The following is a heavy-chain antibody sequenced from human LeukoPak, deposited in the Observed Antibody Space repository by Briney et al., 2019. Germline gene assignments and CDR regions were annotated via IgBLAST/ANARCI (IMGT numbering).Heavy chain of an antibody. J-gene: IGHJ4*02. V-gene: IGHV3-30*04. CDR3: ARGGIYDILTGYYDY. Sequence: GGPLRLSCAASGFTFSSYTMHWVRQAPGKGLEWVGVISYDGSIKYYADSVKGRFTISRDNSKNTLYLQMISLRPEDTAVYYCARGGIYDILTGYYDYWGQGTLVTVSS. D-gene: IGHD3-9*01. CDR1: GFTFSSYT. CDR2: ISYDGSIK.